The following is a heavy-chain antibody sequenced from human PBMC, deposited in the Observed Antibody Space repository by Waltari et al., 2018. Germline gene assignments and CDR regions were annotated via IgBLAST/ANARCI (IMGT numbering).Heavy chain of an antibody. V-gene: IGHV3-21*01. D-gene: IGHD2-15*01. CDR2: ISSSSSYI. Sequence: EVQLVESGGGLVKPGGSLRLSCAASGFTFSSYSMNWVRQAPGKGLEWVSSISSSSSYIYYADSVKGRFTISRDNAKNSLYLQMNSLRAEDTAVYYCARDGDCSGGSCYLTLGYWGQGTLVTVSS. J-gene: IGHJ4*02. CDR1: GFTFSSYS. CDR3: ARDGDCSGGSCYLTLGY.